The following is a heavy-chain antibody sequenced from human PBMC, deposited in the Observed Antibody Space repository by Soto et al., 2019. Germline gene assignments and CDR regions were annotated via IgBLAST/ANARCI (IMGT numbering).Heavy chain of an antibody. CDR2: IYYSGST. J-gene: IGHJ4*02. D-gene: IGHD3-16*01. V-gene: IGHV4-59*08. CDR3: ARRWGDYFDY. Sequence: SDTLSLTCTVPGGSIPSYYWCWIRQPPGKGLEWIGYIYYSGSTNYNPSLKSRVTISVDTSKNQFSLKLSSVTAADTAVYYCARRWGDYFDYWGQGTLVTVS. CDR1: GGSIPSYY.